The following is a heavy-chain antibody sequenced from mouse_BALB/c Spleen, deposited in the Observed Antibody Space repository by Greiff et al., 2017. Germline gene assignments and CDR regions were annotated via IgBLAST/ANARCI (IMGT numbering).Heavy chain of an antibody. D-gene: IGHD1-1*01. J-gene: IGHJ4*01. CDR3: ARSLRGYAMDY. V-gene: IGHV1-54*01. CDR1: GYAFTNYL. Sequence: VQLQQSGAELVRPGTSVKVSCKASGYAFTNYLIEWVKQRPGQGLEWIGVINPGSGGTNYNEKFKGKATLTADKSSSTAYMQLSSLTSEDSAVYFWARSLRGYAMDYWGQGTSVTVSS. CDR2: INPGSGGT.